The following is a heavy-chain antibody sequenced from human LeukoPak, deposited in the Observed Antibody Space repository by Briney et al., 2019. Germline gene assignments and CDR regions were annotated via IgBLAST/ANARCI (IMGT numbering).Heavy chain of an antibody. CDR3: ARGRAAAGTPYYFDY. CDR1: GGTFSSYA. CDR2: IIPIFGTA. J-gene: IGHJ4*02. V-gene: IGHV1-69*01. Sequence: SVKVSCKASGGTFSSYAISWVGQAPGQGLEWMGGIIPIFGTANYAQKFQGRVTITADESTSTAYMELSSLRSEDTAVYYCARGRAAAGTPYYFDYWGQGTLVTVSS. D-gene: IGHD6-13*01.